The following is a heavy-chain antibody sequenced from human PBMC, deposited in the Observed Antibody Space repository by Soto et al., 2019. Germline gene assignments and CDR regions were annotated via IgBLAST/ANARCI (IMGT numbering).Heavy chain of an antibody. D-gene: IGHD3-10*01. J-gene: IGHJ5*02. CDR1: GFTFSSYA. V-gene: IGHV3-23*01. CDR3: AKGSDHGSGSFGS. CDR2: ITGGGGRT. Sequence: EVYLLESGGGLVQPGGSLRLSCAASGFTFSSYAMNWVRQAPGRGREWVSSITGGGGRTYYADSVKGRFTISRDNSKNTLYLQMHSPRAEDTAIYYCAKGSDHGSGSFGSWGQGTLVTVSS.